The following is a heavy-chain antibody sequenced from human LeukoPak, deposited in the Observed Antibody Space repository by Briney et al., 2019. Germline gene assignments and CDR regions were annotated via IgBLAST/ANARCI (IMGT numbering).Heavy chain of an antibody. D-gene: IGHD3-10*01. V-gene: IGHV4-61*02. J-gene: IGHJ5*02. CDR3: ARAFWGSGSSARWFDP. CDR2: IYTSGST. Sequence: SWIRQPAGKGLEWIGRIYTSGSTNYNPSLKSRVTISVDTSKNQFSLKLSSVTAADTAVYYCARAFWGSGSSARWFDPWGQGTLVTVSS.